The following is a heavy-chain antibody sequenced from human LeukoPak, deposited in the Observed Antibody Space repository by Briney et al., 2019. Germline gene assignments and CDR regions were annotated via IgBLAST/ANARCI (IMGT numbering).Heavy chain of an antibody. V-gene: IGHV3-21*01. CDR1: GFTFSDHY. CDR2: ISSSSSYI. D-gene: IGHD6-19*01. J-gene: IGHJ4*02. Sequence: PGGSLRLSCAASGFTFSDHYMDWVRQAPGKGLEWVSSISSSSSYIYYADSVKGRFTISRDNAKNSLYLQMNSLRAEDTAVYYCAREQVAVAGNGDYWGQGTLVTVSS. CDR3: AREQVAVAGNGDY.